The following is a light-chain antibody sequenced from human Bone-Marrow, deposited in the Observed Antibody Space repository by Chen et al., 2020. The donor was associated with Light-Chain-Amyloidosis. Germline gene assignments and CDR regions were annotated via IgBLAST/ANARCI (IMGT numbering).Light chain of an antibody. Sequence: SYVLTQPSSVSVAPGQTATIACGGNNIGSTSVHWYQQTPGQAPLLVVYADSDRPSGIPERWSGSNSGNTATLTISRVEAGDEADYYCQVWDRSRDRPVFGGGTKLTVL. J-gene: IGLJ3*02. CDR2: ADS. CDR1: NIGSTS. CDR3: QVWDRSRDRPV. V-gene: IGLV3-21*02.